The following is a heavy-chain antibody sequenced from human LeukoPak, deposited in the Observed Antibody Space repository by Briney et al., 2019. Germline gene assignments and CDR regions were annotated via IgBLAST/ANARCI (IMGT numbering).Heavy chain of an antibody. D-gene: IGHD6-19*01. CDR2: INSDGSNT. J-gene: IGHJ4*02. Sequence: GGSLRLSCAASGFTFSSSWVHWVRQAPGKGPMWVSRINSDGSNTFSADFVKGRFTISRDNAKNTLYLQMNSLRAEDTAVYYCASSSGWLIDNWGQGTLVTVSS. CDR1: GFTFSSSW. CDR3: ASSSGWLIDN. V-gene: IGHV3-74*01.